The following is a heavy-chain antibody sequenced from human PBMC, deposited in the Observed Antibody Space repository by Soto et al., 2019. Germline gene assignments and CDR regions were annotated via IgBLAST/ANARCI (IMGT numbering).Heavy chain of an antibody. J-gene: IGHJ3*02. V-gene: IGHV3-30-3*01. CDR1: GFTFSSYA. Sequence: QVQLVESGGGVVQPGRSLRLSCAASGFTFSSYAMHWVRQAPGKGLEWVAVISYDGSNKYYADSVKGRFTISRDNSKNTLYLQMNSLRAEDTAVYYCARGDSSGYYVVGSHFLSDAFDIWGQGTMVTVSS. CDR2: ISYDGSNK. CDR3: ARGDSSGYYVVGSHFLSDAFDI. D-gene: IGHD3-22*01.